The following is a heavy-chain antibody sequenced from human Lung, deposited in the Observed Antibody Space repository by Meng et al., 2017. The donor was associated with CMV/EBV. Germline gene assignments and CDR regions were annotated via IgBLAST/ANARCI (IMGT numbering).Heavy chain of an antibody. J-gene: IGHJ6*02. CDR3: TRGGTNAMRDGMDV. CDR1: GFIFGDYL. D-gene: IGHD2-2*01. V-gene: IGHV3-49*04. Sequence: GGSLRLXCTASGFIFGDYLMGWVRQAPGKGPEWAGVIRKNGYGGTTEYAASVKGRFTISRDDSKSIAYLQMNSLKIEDTAVYYCTRGGTNAMRDGMDVWGQGTTVTVSS. CDR2: IRKNGYGGTT.